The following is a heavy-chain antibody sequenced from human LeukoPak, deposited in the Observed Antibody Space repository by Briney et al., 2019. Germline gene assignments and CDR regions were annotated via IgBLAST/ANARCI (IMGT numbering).Heavy chain of an antibody. J-gene: IGHJ4*02. CDR2: INHSGST. CDR1: GGSFSGYY. V-gene: IGHV4-34*01. Sequence: SETLSFTCAVYGGSFSGYYWSWIRQPPGKGLEWIGEINHSGSTNYNPSLKSRVTISVDTSKNQFSLKLSSVTAADTAVYYCARGRGYCSGGSSYPAYWGQGTLVTVSS. CDR3: ARGRGYCSGGSSYPAY. D-gene: IGHD2-15*01.